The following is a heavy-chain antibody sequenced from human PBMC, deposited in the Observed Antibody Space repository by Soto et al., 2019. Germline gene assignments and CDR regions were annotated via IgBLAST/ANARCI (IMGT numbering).Heavy chain of an antibody. CDR1: GASLSSISYY. V-gene: IGHV4-39*01. D-gene: IGHD2-15*01. J-gene: IGHJ4*02. CDR2: IFFTGNI. Sequence: SETLSLTCTVSGASLSSISYYWGWIRQPPGKGLEWVGSIFFTGNIYYNPSLKSRVTISVDTSRNQFSLLVNSVTAAATAVYFCASRHCSGGSCYNPGFGSWGKGDRVTVAS. CDR3: ASRHCSGGSCYNPGFGS.